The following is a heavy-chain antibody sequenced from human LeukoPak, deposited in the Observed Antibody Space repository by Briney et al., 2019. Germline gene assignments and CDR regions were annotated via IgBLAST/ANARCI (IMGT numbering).Heavy chain of an antibody. V-gene: IGHV3-7*01. CDR1: GFTFSNHW. D-gene: IGHD4-17*01. CDR2: IKQDGSEK. J-gene: IGHJ4*02. Sequence: PGGSLRLSCAASGFTFSNHWMSWVRQAPGKGLEGVANIKQDGSEKYYVDSVKGRFTISRDNAKNSLYLQMNSLRAEDTAVYYCARVLSLYGDYDDYWGQGTLVTVSS. CDR3: ARVLSLYGDYDDY.